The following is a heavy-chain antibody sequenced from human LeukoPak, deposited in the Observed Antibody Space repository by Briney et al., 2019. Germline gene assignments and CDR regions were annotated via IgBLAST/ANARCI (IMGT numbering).Heavy chain of an antibody. CDR3: ARDNWNYGSSMDV. J-gene: IGHJ6*02. CDR1: GGSISSNNY. V-gene: IGHV4-39*07. Sequence: PSETLSLTCTVSGGSISSNNYWGWIRQPPGKGLEWIGNIYYSGTTFYSPSLKSRVTISVDTSKNQFSLKLSSVTAADTAVYHCARDNWNYGSSMDVWGQGTTVTVSS. D-gene: IGHD1-7*01. CDR2: IYYSGTT.